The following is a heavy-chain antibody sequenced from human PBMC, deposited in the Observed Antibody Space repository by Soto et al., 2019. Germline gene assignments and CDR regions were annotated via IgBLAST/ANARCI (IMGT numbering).Heavy chain of an antibody. J-gene: IGHJ3*02. CDR1: NASISSRKW. CDR2: IYHSGSI. CDR3: ASKFGELLADAFDI. D-gene: IGHD3-10*01. Sequence: QVQLQESGPGLVKPSGTLSLTCTVSNASISSRKWWTWVRQTPGKGLEWIGEIYHSGSINHNPSLKSRVTMSVDKCNNQFSLKITSVTAADTAVYYCASKFGELLADAFDIWGQGKVVTVSS. V-gene: IGHV4-4*02.